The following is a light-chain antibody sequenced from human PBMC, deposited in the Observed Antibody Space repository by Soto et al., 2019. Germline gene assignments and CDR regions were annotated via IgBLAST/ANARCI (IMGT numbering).Light chain of an antibody. V-gene: IGKV3-15*01. CDR1: QSVSSN. J-gene: IGKJ2*01. CDR2: GAS. Sequence: ETVMTQSPATLSVSPGERATLSCRASQSVSSNLAWYQQKPGQAPRLLIYGASTRATGIPARFSGSGSGTDFTLTISSLQSEDFAVYFCQQRSNWPYTFGQGTKLEIK. CDR3: QQRSNWPYT.